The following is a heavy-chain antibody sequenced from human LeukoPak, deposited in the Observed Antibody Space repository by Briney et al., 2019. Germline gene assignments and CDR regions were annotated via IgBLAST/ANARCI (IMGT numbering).Heavy chain of an antibody. D-gene: IGHD3-10*01. CDR2: ISGSGGST. Sequence: GGSLRLSCAASGFTFSSCAMSWVRQAPGKGLEWVSAISGSGGSTYYADSVEGRFTISRDNSKNTLYLQMNSLRAEDTAVYYCAKASGLQGAFDIWGQGTMVTVSS. CDR3: AKASGLQGAFDI. J-gene: IGHJ3*02. CDR1: GFTFSSCA. V-gene: IGHV3-23*01.